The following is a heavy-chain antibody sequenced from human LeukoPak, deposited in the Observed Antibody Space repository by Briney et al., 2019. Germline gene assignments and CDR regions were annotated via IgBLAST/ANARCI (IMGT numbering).Heavy chain of an antibody. CDR3: ARHRSHHGWFDP. CDR1: GGSISSYY. D-gene: IGHD2-8*01. Sequence: SETLSLTCTVSGGSISSYYWSWIRQPPGKGLEWIGYIYYSGSTNYNPSLKSRVTISVDTSKNQFSLKLSSMTAADTALYFCARHRSHHGWFDPWGQGTLVTVSS. CDR2: IYYSGST. V-gene: IGHV4-59*08. J-gene: IGHJ5*02.